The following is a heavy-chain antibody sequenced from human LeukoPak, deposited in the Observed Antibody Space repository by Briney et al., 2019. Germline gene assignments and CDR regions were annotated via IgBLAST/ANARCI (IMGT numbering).Heavy chain of an antibody. CDR1: GYTFTSYY. Sequence: ASVKVSCKASGYTFTSYYMHWVRQAPGKGLEWMGGFDPEDGETIYAQKFQGRVTMTEDTSTDTAYMELSSLRSEDTAVYYCATARLNWFDPWGQGTLVTVSS. J-gene: IGHJ5*02. D-gene: IGHD3-22*01. CDR3: ATARLNWFDP. V-gene: IGHV1-24*01. CDR2: FDPEDGET.